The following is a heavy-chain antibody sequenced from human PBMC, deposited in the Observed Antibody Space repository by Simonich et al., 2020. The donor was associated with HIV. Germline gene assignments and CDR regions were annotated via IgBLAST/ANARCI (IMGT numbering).Heavy chain of an antibody. J-gene: IGHJ4*02. V-gene: IGHV4-34*01. Sequence: QVQLQQWGAGLLNPSETLSLTCAVYGGSFSGYYWSWIRQTPGKGLEWIGEISHNGGTAYNPSLKSRVTTSGDTSKNQFSLKLSSVTAADTAVYYCARLKVVGTTNVLYYFDYWGQGTLVTVSS. CDR3: ARLKVVGTTNVLYYFDY. CDR1: GGSFSGYY. D-gene: IGHD1-26*01. CDR2: ISHNGGT.